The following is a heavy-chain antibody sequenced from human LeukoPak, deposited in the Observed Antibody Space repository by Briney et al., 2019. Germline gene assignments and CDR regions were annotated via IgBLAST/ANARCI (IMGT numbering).Heavy chain of an antibody. Sequence: GGSLRLSCAASGFTFSSYGMHWVRQAPGKGLEWVAFIRYDGSNKYYADSVKGRFTISRDNSKNTLYLQMNSLRAEDTAVYYCAKPRLLESFSLPDYWGQGTLVTVSS. CDR3: AKPRLLESFSLPDY. V-gene: IGHV3-30*02. J-gene: IGHJ4*02. CDR2: IRYDGSNK. CDR1: GFTFSSYG.